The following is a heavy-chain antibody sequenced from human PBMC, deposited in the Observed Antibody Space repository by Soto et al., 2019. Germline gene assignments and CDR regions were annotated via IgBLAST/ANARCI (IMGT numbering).Heavy chain of an antibody. J-gene: IGHJ6*02. Sequence: SETLSLTCAVSGYSISSGYYWGWIRQPPGKGLEWIGSIYHSGSTYYNPSLKSRVTISVDTSKNQFSLKLSSVTAADTAVYYCAIVRGYSYGSLDHSGMDVWGQGTTVPVYS. V-gene: IGHV4-38-2*01. CDR3: AIVRGYSYGSLDHSGMDV. CDR2: IYHSGST. D-gene: IGHD5-18*01. CDR1: GYSISSGYY.